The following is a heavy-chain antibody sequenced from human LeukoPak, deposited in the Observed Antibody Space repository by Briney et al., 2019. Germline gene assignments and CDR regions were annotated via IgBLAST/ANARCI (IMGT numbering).Heavy chain of an antibody. D-gene: IGHD3-16*01. J-gene: IGHJ4*02. CDR2: IYWDDDK. CDR1: GFSLSTNGVG. V-gene: IGHV2-5*02. Sequence: ESGPTLVKPTQTLTLTCTFSGFSLSTNGVGVGWIRQPPGKALEWLALIYWDDDKRYSPSLKSRLTITKDTSKNHVVLTMTNMDPADTATYYCAHRLGAPGHFDYWGQGTLSLSPQ. CDR3: AHRLGAPGHFDY.